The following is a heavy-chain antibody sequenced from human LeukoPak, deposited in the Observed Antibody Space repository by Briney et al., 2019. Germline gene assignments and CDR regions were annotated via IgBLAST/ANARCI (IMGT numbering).Heavy chain of an antibody. D-gene: IGHD6-13*01. CDR2: ISYDGSNK. CDR1: GFTFSSYG. V-gene: IGHV3-30*18. Sequence: GGSLRLSCAASGFTFSSYGMHWVRQAPGKGLEWVAVISYDGSNKYYADSVKGRFTISRDNSKNTLYLQMNSLRAEDTAVYYCAKDLGSWSSYYYYYGMDVWGQGTTVTVSS. J-gene: IGHJ6*02. CDR3: AKDLGSWSSYYYYYGMDV.